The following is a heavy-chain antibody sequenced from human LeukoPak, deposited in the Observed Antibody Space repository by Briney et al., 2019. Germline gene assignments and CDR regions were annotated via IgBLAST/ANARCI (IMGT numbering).Heavy chain of an antibody. V-gene: IGHV1-69*05. CDR3: ARDNTPARNYYYYMDV. J-gene: IGHJ6*03. CDR2: IIPIFGTA. CDR1: GGTFRSYA. D-gene: IGHD6-6*01. Sequence: ASVKVSCKASGGTFRSYAISWVRQAPGQGLEWMGGIIPIFGTANYAQKFQGRVTITTDESTSTAYMELSSLRSEDTAVYYCARDNTPARNYYYYMDVWGKGTTVTVS.